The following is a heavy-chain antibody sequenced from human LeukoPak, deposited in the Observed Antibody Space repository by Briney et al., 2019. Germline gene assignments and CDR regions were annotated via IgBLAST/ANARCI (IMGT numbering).Heavy chain of an antibody. D-gene: IGHD5-18*01. Sequence: GGSLRLSCAASGFSFSSYGMHWVRQAPGKGLEWVAVISHDGSNQYYADSVKGRFTISRDNSKSTLYVQMNSLRAEDTAVYYCARGGGYSYGSYDYWGQGTLVTVSS. J-gene: IGHJ4*02. CDR3: ARGGGYSYGSYDY. CDR2: ISHDGSNQ. CDR1: GFSFSSYG. V-gene: IGHV3-30*03.